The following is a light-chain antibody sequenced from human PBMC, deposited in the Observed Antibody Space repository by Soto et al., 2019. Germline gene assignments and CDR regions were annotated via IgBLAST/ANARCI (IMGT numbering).Light chain of an antibody. CDR2: GAS. V-gene: IGKV3-20*01. Sequence: EGVLTQSPGTLSLSPGERASLSCRASHSIHSSFLAWYQQKPGQAPRIRIYGASSRATDIPDRFSGGGSGTVFTLTVSRLEPEDFAVYYCQQYDTSPYTFGQGTKLEI. CDR3: QQYDTSPYT. CDR1: HSIHSSF. J-gene: IGKJ2*01.